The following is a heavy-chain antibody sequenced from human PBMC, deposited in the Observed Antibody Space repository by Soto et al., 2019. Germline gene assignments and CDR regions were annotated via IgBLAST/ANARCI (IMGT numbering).Heavy chain of an antibody. CDR1: GFTSRSYW. J-gene: IGHJ2*01. CDR2: INQDESEK. V-gene: IGHV3-7*04. Sequence: HPGGSLRLSCAASGFTSRSYWVNWVRQAPGKGLEWVANINQDESEKWYADSVKGRFTTSRDTATNSVYLQMSSLRAEDTAVYYCARGDYYIWYFDLWGRGTLVTVSS. D-gene: IGHD3-10*01. CDR3: ARGDYYIWYFDL.